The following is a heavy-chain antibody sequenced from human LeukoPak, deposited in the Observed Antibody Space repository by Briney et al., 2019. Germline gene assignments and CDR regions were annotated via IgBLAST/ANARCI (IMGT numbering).Heavy chain of an antibody. Sequence: ASVKVSCKASGYTFTGYHMHWVRQAPGQGLEWMGWINPNSGGTNYAQKFQGRVTMTRDTSISTAYMELSRLRSDDTAVYYCARDHCSGGSCYGMDVWGQGTTVTVSS. J-gene: IGHJ6*02. D-gene: IGHD2-15*01. CDR3: ARDHCSGGSCYGMDV. CDR2: INPNSGGT. CDR1: GYTFTGYH. V-gene: IGHV1-2*02.